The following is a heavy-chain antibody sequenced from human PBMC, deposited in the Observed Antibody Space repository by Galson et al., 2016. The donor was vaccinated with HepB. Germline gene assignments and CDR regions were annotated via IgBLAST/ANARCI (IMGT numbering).Heavy chain of an antibody. V-gene: IGHV4-39*01. CDR1: GGSISSSSYY. Sequence: SETLSLTCTVSGGSISSSSYYWGWIRQPPGKGLEWIGKIFYSGTAYYTPSLKSRVTISVDTSKNQFSLKLSSVTAADTAVYYCARQGPYYDFYGLDVWGQGTTVTVSS. D-gene: IGHD3-3*01. CDR2: IFYSGTA. J-gene: IGHJ6*02. CDR3: ARQGPYYDFYGLDV.